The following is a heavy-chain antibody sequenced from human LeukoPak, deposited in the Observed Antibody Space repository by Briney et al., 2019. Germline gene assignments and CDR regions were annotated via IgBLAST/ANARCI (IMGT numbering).Heavy chain of an antibody. CDR3: ARVRYYDSSGYPYHTLNWFDP. CDR2: IIPIFGTA. D-gene: IGHD3-22*01. CDR1: GGTFTSYT. V-gene: IGHV1-69*13. Sequence: SVKVSCKASGGTFTSYTISWVRQAPGQELEWMGGIIPIFGTANYAQKLQGRVTITADESTSTAYMELSSLRSEDTAVYYCARVRYYDSSGYPYHTLNWFDPWGQGTLVTVSS. J-gene: IGHJ5*02.